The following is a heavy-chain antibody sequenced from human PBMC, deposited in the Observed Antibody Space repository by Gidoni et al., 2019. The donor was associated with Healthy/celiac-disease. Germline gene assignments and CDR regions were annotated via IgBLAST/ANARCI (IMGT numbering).Heavy chain of an antibody. CDR2: IKQDGSEK. J-gene: IGHJ6*02. CDR1: GFTFSSYW. D-gene: IGHD5-18*01. V-gene: IGHV3-7*01. Sequence: EVQLVESGGGVVQPGGSLRLSCAASGFTFSSYWMSWVRQAPGKGLEWVANIKQDGSEKYYVDSVKGRFTISRDNAKNSLYLQMNSLRAEDTAVYYCARTMRGGQLWSKKYYYYYGMDVWGQGTTVTVSS. CDR3: ARTMRGGQLWSKKYYYYYGMDV.